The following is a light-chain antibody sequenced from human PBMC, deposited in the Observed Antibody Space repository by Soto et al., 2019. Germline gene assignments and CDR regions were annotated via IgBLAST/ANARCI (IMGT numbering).Light chain of an antibody. Sequence: DIQMTQSPSTLSASVGDRVTITCRASQSFSRWLAWYQQKPGKPPKVLIYDVSRLESGVPSRFSGSGSGTEFTLTISRLQPEDVATYYCQQYNTLWAFGQGTKVDIK. V-gene: IGKV1-5*01. CDR1: QSFSRW. CDR2: DVS. J-gene: IGKJ1*01. CDR3: QQYNTLWA.